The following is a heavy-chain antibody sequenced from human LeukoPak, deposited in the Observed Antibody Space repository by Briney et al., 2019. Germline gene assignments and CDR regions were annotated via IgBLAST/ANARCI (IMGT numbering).Heavy chain of an antibody. CDR1: GGSFSGYY. J-gene: IGHJ5*02. CDR3: ARGWYYYGSGSYWFDP. CDR2: INHCGST. V-gene: IGHV4-34*01. Sequence: SETLSLTCAVYGGSFSGYYWSWIRQPPAQELEWIGEINHCGSTNYNPSLKSRVTIAVSTSKAQFSLKLSSVAAADTAVYYCARGWYYYGSGSYWFDPWGQGTLVTVSS. D-gene: IGHD3-10*01.